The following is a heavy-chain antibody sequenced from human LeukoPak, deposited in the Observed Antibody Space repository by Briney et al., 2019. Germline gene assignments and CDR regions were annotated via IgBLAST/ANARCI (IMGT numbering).Heavy chain of an antibody. CDR1: GESISGFY. J-gene: IGHJ4*02. V-gene: IGHV4-59*01. Sequence: NPSETLSLTCTVSGESISGFYRTWIRQPPGKGLEWIGYIYYSGSTNYNPSLKSRVTISVDTSKNQFSLKLSSVTAADTAVYYCARGVVIAPQTFDYWGQGTLVTVSS. D-gene: IGHD2-21*01. CDR3: ARGVVIAPQTFDY. CDR2: IYYSGST.